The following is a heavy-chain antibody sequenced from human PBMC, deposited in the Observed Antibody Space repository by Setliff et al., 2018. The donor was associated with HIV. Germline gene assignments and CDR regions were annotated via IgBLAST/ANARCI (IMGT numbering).Heavy chain of an antibody. J-gene: IGHJ4*02. CDR3: ARGRSSGGYGGFDY. CDR1: GGSISSGSYY. D-gene: IGHD6-19*01. CDR2: IYTSGST. V-gene: IGHV4-61*09. Sequence: KTSETLSLTCTVSGGSISSGSYYWSWIRQPAGKGLEWIGHIYTSGSTNYNPSLKSRVTISVDTSKNRFSLKPNSVTAADTAFYYCARGRSSGGYGGFDYWGQGTLVTVSS.